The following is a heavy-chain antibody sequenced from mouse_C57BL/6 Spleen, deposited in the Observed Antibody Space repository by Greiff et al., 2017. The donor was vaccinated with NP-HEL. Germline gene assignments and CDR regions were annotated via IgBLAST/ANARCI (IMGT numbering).Heavy chain of an antibody. CDR2: IDPSDSDT. CDR1: GYTFTSYW. D-gene: IGHD1-1*01. CDR3: ARGYTVVADY. Sequence: VQLQQPGAELVRPGSSVKLSCKASGYTFTSYWMHWVKQRPIQGLEWIGNIDPSDSDTHYNQKFRDKATLTVDKSSSTAYMQLSSLTSEDSAVYYCARGYTVVADYWGQGTTLTVSS. J-gene: IGHJ2*01. V-gene: IGHV1-52*01.